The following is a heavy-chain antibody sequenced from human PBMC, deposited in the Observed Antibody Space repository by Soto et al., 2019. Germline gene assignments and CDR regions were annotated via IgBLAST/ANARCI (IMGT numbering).Heavy chain of an antibody. CDR3: ARGYGDSD. V-gene: IGHV1-18*04. J-gene: IGHJ4*02. Sequence: GGSGKVCFKASGYHFTSFHIIWVRQAPGQGLEWMGWINPYNRNTNCTRKFQGRVTMTTDTPTSTAYMDRRGLTSDHTAVYYCARGYGDSDWGQGTMVTVSS. CDR1: GYHFTSFH. CDR2: INPYNRNT. D-gene: IGHD4-17*01.